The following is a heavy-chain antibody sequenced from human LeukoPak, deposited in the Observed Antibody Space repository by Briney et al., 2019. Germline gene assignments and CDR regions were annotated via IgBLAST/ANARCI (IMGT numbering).Heavy chain of an antibody. Sequence: SETLSLTCTVSGGSINSGGYYWSWIRQHPGKGLEWIGYIYYSGSTYYNPSLKSRVTISIDTSKNQFSLKLSSVTAADTAVYYCARDGGHCSGGNCFDAFDIWGQGTMVTVSS. D-gene: IGHD2-15*01. CDR1: GGSINSGGYY. CDR3: ARDGGHCSGGNCFDAFDI. J-gene: IGHJ3*02. CDR2: IYYSGST. V-gene: IGHV4-31*03.